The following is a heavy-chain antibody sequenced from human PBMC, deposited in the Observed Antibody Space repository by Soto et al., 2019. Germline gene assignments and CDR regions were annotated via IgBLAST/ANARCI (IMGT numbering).Heavy chain of an antibody. D-gene: IGHD1-26*01. CDR1: GSTFSSYA. V-gene: IGHV1-69*12. J-gene: IGHJ4*02. Sequence: QVQLVQSGAEVKKPGSSVKVSCKASGSTFSSYAISWVRQAPGQGLEWMGGIIPIFGTANYAQKFQGRVRRTADESRSRAYMEVSSLRSEDTAVYDCAREWGRGRSYEGVDWGQGTLVTVSS. CDR3: AREWGRGRSYEGVD. CDR2: IIPIFGTA.